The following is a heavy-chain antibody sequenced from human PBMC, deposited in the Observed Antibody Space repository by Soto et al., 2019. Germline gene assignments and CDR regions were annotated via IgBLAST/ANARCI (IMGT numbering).Heavy chain of an antibody. V-gene: IGHV3-7*03. Sequence: GGSLRLSCAASGFTFSYYWMSWVRQAPGKGLEWVANIKQDGGDQFYLDSVKGRFSISRDNAKNLLYLHMSSLRVEDTALYYCARDEGIDYWGQGTLVTVSS. CDR1: GFTFSYYW. CDR3: ARDEGIDY. CDR2: IKQDGGDQ. J-gene: IGHJ4*02.